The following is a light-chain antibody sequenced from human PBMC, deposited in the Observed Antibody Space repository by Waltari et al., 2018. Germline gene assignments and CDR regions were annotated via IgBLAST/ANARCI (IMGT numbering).Light chain of an antibody. CDR1: PGAVTSGYY. J-gene: IGLJ2*01. V-gene: IGLV7-46*01. Sequence: QAVVTQEPSLTVSPGGTVTLTCGSSPGAVTSGYYPSWFQQKPGQAPMTLIYDTTIKHSWTPARFSASLLGDKAALTLSGAQPEDEAVYYCLLSFRGPYMVFGGGTKLTVL. CDR2: DTT. CDR3: LLSFRGPYMV.